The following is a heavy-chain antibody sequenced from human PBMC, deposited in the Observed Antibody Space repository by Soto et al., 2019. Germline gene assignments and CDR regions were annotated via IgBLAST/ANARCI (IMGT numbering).Heavy chain of an antibody. Sequence: QVQLVQSGAEVKKPGASVKVSCKASGYTFTSYDINWVRQATGQGLEWMGWMNPNSGNTGYAQKFQGRVTMPRNTSITTAYMALCSLRSEDTAVYSCARGRPYYYDRSDSWFPPWGQGTLVTVSP. CDR1: GYTFTSYD. CDR3: ARGRPYYYDRSDSWFPP. J-gene: IGHJ5*02. V-gene: IGHV1-8*01. D-gene: IGHD3-22*01. CDR2: MNPNSGNT.